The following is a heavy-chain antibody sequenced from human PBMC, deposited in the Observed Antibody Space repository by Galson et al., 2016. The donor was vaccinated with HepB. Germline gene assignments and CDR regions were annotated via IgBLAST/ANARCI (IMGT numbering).Heavy chain of an antibody. V-gene: IGHV1-69*10. CDR1: GGTFSSYD. Sequence: SVKVSCKASGGTFSSYDISWVRQAPGQGLEWIRPNAQKFQDRITLFADPSTGTAYMELSSLRSEDTAVYYCARLHFFPYALDVWGQGTTVTVSS. J-gene: IGHJ6*02. CDR3: ARLHFFPYALDV. D-gene: IGHD3-3*02.